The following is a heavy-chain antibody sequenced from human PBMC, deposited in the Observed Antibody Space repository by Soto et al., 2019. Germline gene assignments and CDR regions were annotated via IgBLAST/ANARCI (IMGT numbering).Heavy chain of an antibody. D-gene: IGHD6-13*01. CDR1: GGTFSSYA. CDR3: ASVHSFSSSLGNNWLDP. J-gene: IGHJ5*02. Sequence: SVKVSCKASGGTFSSYAISWVRQAPGQGLEWMGGIIPIFGTANYAQKFQGRVTITADESTSTAYMELSSLRSEDTALYYCASVHSFSSSLGNNWLDPWGQGTLVTVSS. V-gene: IGHV1-69*13. CDR2: IIPIFGTA.